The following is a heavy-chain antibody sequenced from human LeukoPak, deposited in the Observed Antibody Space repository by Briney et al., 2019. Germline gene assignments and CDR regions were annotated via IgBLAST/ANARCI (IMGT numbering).Heavy chain of an antibody. CDR2: INHDGRST. V-gene: IGHV3-74*01. CDR3: VRDWGYDSSGYWQKYFDT. CDR1: GFTFSNYG. J-gene: IGHJ4*02. Sequence: PGGSLRLSCAASGFTFSNYGMSWVRQAPGKGLVWVSRINHDGRSTNYADSVKGRFTISRDNAKNTVYLQMNSLRVEDTAVYYCVRDWGYDSSGYWQKYFDTWGQGTLVTVSS. D-gene: IGHD3-22*01.